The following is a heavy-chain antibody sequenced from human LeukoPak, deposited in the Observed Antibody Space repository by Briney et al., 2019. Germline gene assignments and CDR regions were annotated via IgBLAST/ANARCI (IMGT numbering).Heavy chain of an antibody. CDR1: GGSISSSNW. V-gene: IGHV4-4*02. J-gene: IGHJ3*02. D-gene: IGHD3-16*01. CDR2: IYHSGST. CDR3: AGGGIMITFGGPTDAFDI. Sequence: PSETLSLTCAVSGGSISSSNWWSWVRQPPGKGLEWIGEIYHSGSTNYNPSLKSRVTISVDTSKNQFSLKLSSVTAADTAVYYCAGGGIMITFGGPTDAFDIWGQGTMVTVSS.